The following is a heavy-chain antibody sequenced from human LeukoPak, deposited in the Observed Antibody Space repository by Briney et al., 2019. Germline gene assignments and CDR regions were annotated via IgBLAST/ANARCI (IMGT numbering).Heavy chain of an antibody. Sequence: PGGSLRLSCAASGFTFSTYNMNWVRQTPGRGLEWVSSITSSSAYTFYADSVKGRFTISRDNAKNSLYLQMNSLRAEDTAVYYCARGLTGTTSGYWGQGTLVTVSS. CDR2: ITSSSAYT. D-gene: IGHD1-20*01. V-gene: IGHV3-21*01. CDR1: GFTFSTYN. J-gene: IGHJ4*02. CDR3: ARGLTGTTSGY.